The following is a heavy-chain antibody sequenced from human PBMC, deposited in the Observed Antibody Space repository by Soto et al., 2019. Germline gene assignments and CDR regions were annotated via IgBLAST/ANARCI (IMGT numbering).Heavy chain of an antibody. V-gene: IGHV4-31*03. D-gene: IGHD4-4*01. CDR2: IYYSGST. J-gene: IGHJ5*02. CDR3: AGEAVTTGFGWFDP. Sequence: KTSETLSLTCTVSGGSISSGGYYWSWIRQHPGKGLEWIGYIYYSGSTYYNPSLKSRVTISVDTSKNQFSLKLSSVTAADTAVYYCAGEAVTTGFGWFDPWGQGTLVTVSS. CDR1: GGSISSGGYY.